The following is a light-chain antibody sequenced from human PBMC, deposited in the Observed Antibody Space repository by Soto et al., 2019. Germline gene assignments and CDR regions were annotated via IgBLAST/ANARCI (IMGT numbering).Light chain of an antibody. J-gene: IGLJ3*02. Sequence: QSALTQPPSASGSPGQSVTISCTGTSSDVGAYKYVSWYQQNPGKAPKLMIYEVTKRPSGVPDRFSGSKSGNTASLTVSGLQAVEEADFYCTSYVGTTIRVFGGGTNVTVL. CDR1: SSDVGAYKY. CDR2: EVT. V-gene: IGLV2-8*01. CDR3: TSYVGTTIRV.